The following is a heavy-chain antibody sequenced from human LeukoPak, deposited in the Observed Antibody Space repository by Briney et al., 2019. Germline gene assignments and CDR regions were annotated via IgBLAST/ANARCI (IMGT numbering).Heavy chain of an antibody. CDR1: GFTFSSYS. Sequence: GGSLRLSCAASGFTFSSYSMNWVRQAPGKGLEWVSYISSSGSSIYDADSVEGRFTISRDNAKNSLYLQMNSLTAEDTAVYYCARVVPGDSSGYYADYWGQGTLVTVSS. V-gene: IGHV3-48*04. CDR2: ISSSGSSI. J-gene: IGHJ4*02. CDR3: ARVVPGDSSGYYADY. D-gene: IGHD3-22*01.